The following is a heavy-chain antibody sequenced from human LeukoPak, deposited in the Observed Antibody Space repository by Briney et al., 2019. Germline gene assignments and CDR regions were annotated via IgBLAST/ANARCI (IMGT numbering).Heavy chain of an antibody. D-gene: IGHD2-15*01. CDR3: ARTVVIAATYWLDP. Sequence: SETLSLTCTVSGGSVSSGGHYWTWIRQYPGKGLEWIGYIYYSGTTHYNPSLKSRVTISLDTSKSQFPLNLSSVTAADTAVYYCARTVVIAATYWLDPWGQGSLVTVSS. J-gene: IGHJ5*02. CDR2: IYYSGTT. CDR1: GGSVSSGGHY. V-gene: IGHV4-31*03.